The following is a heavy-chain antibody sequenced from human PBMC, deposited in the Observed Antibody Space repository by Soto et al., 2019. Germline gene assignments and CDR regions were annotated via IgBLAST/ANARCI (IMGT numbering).Heavy chain of an antibody. Sequence: GGSLRLSCAASGFTFDDYAMHWVRQAPGKGLEWVSGISWNSGSIGYADSVKGRFTISRDNAKNSLYLQMNSLRAEDTALYYCAKDSLRGYDILTGYYLVNYFDYWGQGTLVTVSS. CDR2: ISWNSGSI. CDR1: GFTFDDYA. J-gene: IGHJ4*02. CDR3: AKDSLRGYDILTGYYLVNYFDY. D-gene: IGHD3-9*01. V-gene: IGHV3-9*01.